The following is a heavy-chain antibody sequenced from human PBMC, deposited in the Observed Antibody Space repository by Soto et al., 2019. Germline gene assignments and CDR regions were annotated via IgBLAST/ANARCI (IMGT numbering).Heavy chain of an antibody. J-gene: IGHJ6*02. CDR2: IYYSGST. CDR1: GGSVSSGSYY. D-gene: IGHD1-26*01. CDR3: ARDHKWDGMDV. Sequence: SETLSLTCTVSGGSVSSGSYYWSWIRQPPGKGLVWIGYIYYSGSTNYNPSLKSRVTISVDTSKNQFSLKLSSVTAADTAVYYCARDHKWDGMDVWGQGTTVTVSS. V-gene: IGHV4-61*01.